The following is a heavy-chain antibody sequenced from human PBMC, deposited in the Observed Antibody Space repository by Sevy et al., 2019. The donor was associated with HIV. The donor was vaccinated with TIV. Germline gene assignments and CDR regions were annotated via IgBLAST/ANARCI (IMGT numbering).Heavy chain of an antibody. V-gene: IGHV3-21*01. J-gene: IGHJ4*02. CDR2: ISSSSNYI. Sequence: GGSLRLSCVVSGFTFSKYPMNWVRQAPGKGLEWVSSISSSSNYIYYGDSVKGRFTISRDNAKNSLYLQMNSLRADDTAVHYCARDGDCSSTACLLYFDYWGQGTLVTVSS. CDR1: GFTFSKYP. CDR3: ARDGDCSSTACLLYFDY. D-gene: IGHD2-2*01.